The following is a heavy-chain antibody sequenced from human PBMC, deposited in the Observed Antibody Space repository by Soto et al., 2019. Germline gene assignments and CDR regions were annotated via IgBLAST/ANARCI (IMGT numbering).Heavy chain of an antibody. V-gene: IGHV1-2*02. J-gene: IGHJ4*02. CDR3: ASDFVGDDLIVTTGEFGRL. Sequence: GASVKVSCKASGHTFSGYYVHWVRQAPGQGLEWMGWVNPNSGGTHYAQKFQGRVSMTRDTSLSAVYMELRSLRPDDMAVYFCASDFVGDDLIVTTGEFGRLWGQGTLVTVSS. D-gene: IGHD3-16*01. CDR1: GHTFSGYY. CDR2: VNPNSGGT.